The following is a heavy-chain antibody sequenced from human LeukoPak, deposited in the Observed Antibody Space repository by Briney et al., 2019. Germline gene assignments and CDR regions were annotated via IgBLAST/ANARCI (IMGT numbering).Heavy chain of an antibody. CDR2: IYYSGST. V-gene: IGHV4-61*01. Sequence: SETLSLTCTVSGGSISSSSYYWGWIRQPPGKGLEWIGYIYYSGSTNYNPSLKSRVTISVDTSKNQFSLKLSSVTAADTAVYYCAREFVNDYGDSFPPPGPYFDYWGQGTLVTVSS. D-gene: IGHD4-17*01. CDR3: AREFVNDYGDSFPPPGPYFDY. CDR1: GGSISSSSYY. J-gene: IGHJ4*02.